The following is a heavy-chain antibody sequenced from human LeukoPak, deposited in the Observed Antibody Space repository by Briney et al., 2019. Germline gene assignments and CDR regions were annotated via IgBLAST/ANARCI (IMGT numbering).Heavy chain of an antibody. J-gene: IGHJ4*02. V-gene: IGHV3-43*02. CDR1: GFIFNNYA. CDR2: ISGDGGST. D-gene: IGHD6-19*01. CDR3: ARESETSGWYDY. Sequence: GGSLRLSCAAPGFIFNNYAIHWVRQAPGKGLESVSLISGDGGSTFYADSVRGRFTISRDNTRKSLSLQMSSLRSEDTALYYCARESETSGWYDYWGQGTLVTVSS.